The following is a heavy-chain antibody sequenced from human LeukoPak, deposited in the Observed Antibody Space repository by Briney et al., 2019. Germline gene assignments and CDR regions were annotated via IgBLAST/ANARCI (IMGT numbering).Heavy chain of an antibody. V-gene: IGHV3-7*04. CDR2: IKQDGSEK. CDR3: ARDRIVDGMDV. Sequence: GGSLRLSCAASGFIFSNYWMSWVRQAPGKGLEWVANIKQDGSEKDYVDSVKGRFTISRDNAKKSLYLQMNSLRVEDTAVYYCARDRIVDGMDVWGQGTTVTVAS. J-gene: IGHJ6*02. D-gene: IGHD2/OR15-2a*01. CDR1: GFIFSNYW.